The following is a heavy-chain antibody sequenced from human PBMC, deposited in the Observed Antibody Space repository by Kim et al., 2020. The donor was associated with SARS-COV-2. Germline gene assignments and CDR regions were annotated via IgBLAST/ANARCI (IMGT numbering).Heavy chain of an antibody. V-gene: IGHV5-51*01. D-gene: IGHD1-26*01. CDR2: IHPGNSDT. CDR3: ARRWGFSPSNTPLHYYYYSDV. CDR1: GYSFPSYW. J-gene: IGHJ6*03. Sequence: GESLKISCKTSGYSFPSYWIAWVRQMPGKGLEWMGIIHPGNSDTRYSPSFQGQVTISPHRSASTAYLEWSSLKASDTASYYCARRWGFSPSNTPLHYYYYSDVWGKGTTVTVSS.